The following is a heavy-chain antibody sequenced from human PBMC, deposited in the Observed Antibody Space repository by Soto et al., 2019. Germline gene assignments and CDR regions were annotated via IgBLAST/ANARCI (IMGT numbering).Heavy chain of an antibody. CDR3: ARDSYYDPIDY. CDR1: GGSISSGGYY. Sequence: PSETLSLTCTVSGGSISSGGYYWSWIRQHPGKGLEWIGYIYYSGSTYYNPSLKSRVTISVDTSKNQFSLKLSSVTAADTAVYYCARDSYYDPIDYWGQGTLVTVSS. D-gene: IGHD3-22*01. CDR2: IYYSGST. J-gene: IGHJ4*02. V-gene: IGHV4-31*03.